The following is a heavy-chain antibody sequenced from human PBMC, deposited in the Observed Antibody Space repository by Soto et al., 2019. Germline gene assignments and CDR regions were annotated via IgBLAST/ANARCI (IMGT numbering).Heavy chain of an antibody. CDR3: ARDWESTVSTWSFGAF. J-gene: IGHJ4*02. CDR2: IIPFLGVT. D-gene: IGHD3-10*01. V-gene: IGHV1-69*08. Sequence: QVQLVQSGDEVKKPGSSVQVSCKASGGTFSPYTINWARQSPGQGLACMGRIIPFLGVTNYAQKFQARVTITADQSTTTAYMELSGLRFEDTAVYYCARDWESTVSTWSFGAFWGRGTLVTVSS. CDR1: GGTFSPYT.